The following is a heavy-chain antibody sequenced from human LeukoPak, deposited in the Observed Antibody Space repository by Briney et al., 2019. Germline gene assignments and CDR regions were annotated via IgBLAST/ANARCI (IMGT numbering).Heavy chain of an antibody. D-gene: IGHD6-13*01. V-gene: IGHV5-51*01. J-gene: IGHJ5*02. Sequence: GESLKISCKCSGYSFTSYWIGWVRQMPGKGLEWVGIIYPGDSDTRYSPSFQGQVTISADNSIRTASLQWSSLKASDTAMYYCARQAAAGTLGGLLGWFDPWGQGTLVTVSS. CDR1: GYSFTSYW. CDR2: IYPGDSDT. CDR3: ARQAAAGTLGGLLGWFDP.